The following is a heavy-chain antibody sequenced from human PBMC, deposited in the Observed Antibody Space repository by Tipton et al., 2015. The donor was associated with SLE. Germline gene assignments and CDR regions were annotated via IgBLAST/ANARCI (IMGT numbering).Heavy chain of an antibody. V-gene: IGHV4-59*12. J-gene: IGHJ4*02. CDR2: IYYSGST. CDR1: GGSISSFY. D-gene: IGHD1-7*01. Sequence: TLSLTCTVSGGSISSFYWSWIRQPPGKGLEWIGYIYYSGSTNYNPSLKSRVTISVDTSKNHFSLNLNSVTAADTAIYYCARGTGITDDWGQGTLVTVSS. CDR3: ARGTGITDD.